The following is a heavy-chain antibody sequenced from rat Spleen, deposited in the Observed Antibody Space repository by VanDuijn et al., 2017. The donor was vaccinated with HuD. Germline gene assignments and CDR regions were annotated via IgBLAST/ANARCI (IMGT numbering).Heavy chain of an antibody. CDR1: GFTFSNSG. V-gene: IGHV5-27*01. CDR2: ITNSGDST. Sequence: EVQLVESGGGLVQPGRSMKLSCAASGFTFSNSGMAWVRQAPTKGLEWVASITNSGDSTYYRDSVKGRFTISRHNAKTTLYLQMDSLRSEDTATYYCTTGVYWGQGVMVTVSS. J-gene: IGHJ2*01. CDR3: TTGVY.